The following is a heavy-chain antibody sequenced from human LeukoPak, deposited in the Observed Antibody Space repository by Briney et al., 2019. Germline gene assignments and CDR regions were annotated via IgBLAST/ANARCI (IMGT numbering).Heavy chain of an antibody. CDR1: GYSFASSW. CDR3: ARHGHCTNGVCYSNYYHHMDV. D-gene: IGHD2-8*01. V-gene: IGHV5-51*01. CDR2: IYPDDSDT. Sequence: ESLKTSSKGSGYSFASSWIGWVRQMPGKSLEWVGIIYPDDSDTRYSPSFEGQITISVDKSISTAYLQWSSLTASDTAVYYCARHGHCTNGVCYSNYYHHMDVWGKGTTVTVSS. J-gene: IGHJ6*03.